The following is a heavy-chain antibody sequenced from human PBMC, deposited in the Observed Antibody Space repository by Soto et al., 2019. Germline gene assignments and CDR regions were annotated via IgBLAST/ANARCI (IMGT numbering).Heavy chain of an antibody. Sequence: KPSETLSLTCAVYGGSFSGYYWSWIRQPPGKGLEWIGEINHSGSTNYNPSLKSRVTISVDTSKNQFSLKLSSVTAADTAVYYCARGPHIAAAGKNQGSDYWGQGNLVTVSS. CDR2: INHSGST. V-gene: IGHV4-34*01. D-gene: IGHD6-13*01. J-gene: IGHJ4*02. CDR1: GGSFSGYY. CDR3: ARGPHIAAAGKNQGSDY.